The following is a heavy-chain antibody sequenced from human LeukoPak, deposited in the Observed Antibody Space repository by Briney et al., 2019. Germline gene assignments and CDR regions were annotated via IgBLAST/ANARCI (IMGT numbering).Heavy chain of an antibody. CDR3: ARDPDYGGD. J-gene: IGHJ4*02. D-gene: IGHD4-23*01. V-gene: IGHV3-23*01. CDR2: ISGSGGST. CDR1: GFAFSSYG. Sequence: GGTLRLSCAASGFAFSSYGMTWVRQAPGKGLEWVSGISGSGGSTYYADSVKGRFTISRDNSKNTLYLQMNSLRAEDTAVYYCARDPDYGGDWGQGTLVTVSS.